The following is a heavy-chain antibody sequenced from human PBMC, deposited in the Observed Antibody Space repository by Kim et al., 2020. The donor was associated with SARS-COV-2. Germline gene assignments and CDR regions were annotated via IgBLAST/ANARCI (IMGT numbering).Heavy chain of an antibody. V-gene: IGHV3-23*01. CDR2: ITAEGRYT. Sequence: GGSLRLSCAASGFTFSNYAISWVRQAPGKGLEWVSAITAEGRYTYYSDSVKGRFAISRDNSKNTLSLQMNNLGAEDTAVYFCAKEGPAPYFDHWGQGAPVTVSS. CDR1: GFTFSNYA. CDR3: AKEGPAPYFDH. J-gene: IGHJ4*02.